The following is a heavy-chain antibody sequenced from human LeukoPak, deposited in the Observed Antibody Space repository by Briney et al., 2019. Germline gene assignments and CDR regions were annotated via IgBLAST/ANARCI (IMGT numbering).Heavy chain of an antibody. J-gene: IGHJ4*02. CDR1: GLTFSSYA. Sequence: QAGGSLRLSCAASGLTFSSYAMSWVRQAPGKGLEWVSAISGSGGSTYYADSVKGRFTISRDNSKNTLYLQMNSLRAEDTAVYYCARAVGATRVYFDYWGQGTLVTVSS. D-gene: IGHD1-26*01. V-gene: IGHV3-23*01. CDR2: ISGSGGST. CDR3: ARAVGATRVYFDY.